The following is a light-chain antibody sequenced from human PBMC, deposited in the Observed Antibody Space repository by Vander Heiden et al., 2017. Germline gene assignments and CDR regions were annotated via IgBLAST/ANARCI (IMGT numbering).Light chain of an antibody. CDR3: QQYNDWPQT. Sequence: ILMPQSPSTLSVSPGERATLACRTSQRVSSDLAWYQQKPGKAPRLLIYGASTRATGIPARFSGSGSGTEFTLTISSLQSEDFAVYYCQQYNDWPQTFGQGTKVEIK. V-gene: IGKV3-15*01. CDR1: QRVSSD. CDR2: GAS. J-gene: IGKJ1*01.